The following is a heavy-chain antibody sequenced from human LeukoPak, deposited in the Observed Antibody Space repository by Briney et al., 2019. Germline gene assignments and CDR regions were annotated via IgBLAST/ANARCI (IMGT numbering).Heavy chain of an antibody. V-gene: IGHV1-69*06. CDR1: RGTFSSYA. CDR3: ARDRGYSSIWSYYYGMDV. Sequence: GASVKVSCKHSRGTFSSYAISWVRQAPGQGLEWMGGIIPIFGTANYAQKFQGRVTITADKSTSTAYMELGSLRSEDTAVYYCARDRGYSSIWSYYYGMDVWGKGTTVTVSS. J-gene: IGHJ6*04. CDR2: IIPIFGTA. D-gene: IGHD6-13*01.